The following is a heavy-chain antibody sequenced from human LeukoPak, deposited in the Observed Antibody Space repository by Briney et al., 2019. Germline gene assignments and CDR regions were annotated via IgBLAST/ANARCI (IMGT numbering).Heavy chain of an antibody. CDR1: GVSFSGYY. V-gene: IGHV4-34*01. CDR2: INHSGST. J-gene: IGHJ4*02. CDR3: ARDLLGYCSGGSCYFEGFDY. Sequence: SETLSLTCAVYGVSFSGYYWSWIRQPPGKGLEWIGEINHSGSTNYNPSLKSRVTISVDMSKNQFSLELSSVTAADTAVYYCARDLLGYCSGGSCYFEGFDYWGQGTLVTVSS. D-gene: IGHD2-15*01.